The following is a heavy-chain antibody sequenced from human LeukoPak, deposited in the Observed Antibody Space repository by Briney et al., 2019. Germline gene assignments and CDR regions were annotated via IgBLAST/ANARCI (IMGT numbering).Heavy chain of an antibody. Sequence: GGSLRLSCAASGFSFSDSWMSWVRQAPGKGLEWVANIKEDGSEKNYVDSVKDRFTISRDNAKNSLYLQMNSLRAEDTAVYFCAGGSGWVTDSWGQGTLVTVSA. CDR1: GFSFSDSW. D-gene: IGHD6-19*01. CDR3: AGGSGWVTDS. V-gene: IGHV3-7*01. CDR2: IKEDGSEK. J-gene: IGHJ4*02.